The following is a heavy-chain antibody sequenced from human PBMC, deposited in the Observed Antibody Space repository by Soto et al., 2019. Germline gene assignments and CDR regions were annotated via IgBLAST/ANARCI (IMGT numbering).Heavy chain of an antibody. D-gene: IGHD2-15*01. Sequence: ASVKVSCKASGYTFTSYDINWVRQATGQGLEWMGWMNPNSGNTGYAQKFQGRVTMTRNTSISTAYMELSSLRSEDTAVYYCARGWRYCSGGSCYSRDWGQGTPVTVSS. J-gene: IGHJ4*02. CDR1: GYTFTSYD. CDR2: MNPNSGNT. CDR3: ARGWRYCSGGSCYSRD. V-gene: IGHV1-8*01.